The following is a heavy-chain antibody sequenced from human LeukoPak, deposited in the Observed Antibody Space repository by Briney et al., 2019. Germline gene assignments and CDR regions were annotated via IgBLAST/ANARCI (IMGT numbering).Heavy chain of an antibody. Sequence: ASVKVSCKASGYTFTGVYMHWVRQAPGQGLEWMGWINTNSGGTNYAQKFQGRVTMTRATTISTAYMELSRLRSDDTAVYYCARRPDTDMVSSSDYWGQGTLVTVSS. CDR1: GYTFTGVY. D-gene: IGHD5-18*01. CDR2: INTNSGGT. J-gene: IGHJ4*02. V-gene: IGHV1-2*02. CDR3: ARRPDTDMVSSSDY.